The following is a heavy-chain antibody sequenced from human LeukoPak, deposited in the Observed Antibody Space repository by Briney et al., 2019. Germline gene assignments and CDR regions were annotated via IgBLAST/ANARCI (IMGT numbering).Heavy chain of an antibody. CDR1: GFTFDDYA. J-gene: IGHJ4*02. D-gene: IGHD2-21*02. Sequence: GGSLRLSCAASGFTFDDYAMHWVRQAPGKGLEWVSLISGDGGSTYYADSVKGRFTISRDNSKNSLYLQMNSLGTEDTALYYCAKDMTDGGHDYWGQGTLVTVSS. CDR3: AKDMTDGGHDY. CDR2: ISGDGGST. V-gene: IGHV3-43*02.